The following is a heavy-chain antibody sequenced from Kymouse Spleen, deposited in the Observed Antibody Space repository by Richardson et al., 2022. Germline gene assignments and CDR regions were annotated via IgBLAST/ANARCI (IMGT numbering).Heavy chain of an antibody. J-gene: IGHJ4*02. CDR1: GFTFSSYS. CDR2: ISSSSSYI. V-gene: IGHV3-21*03. Sequence: EVQLVESGGGLVKPGGSLRLSCAASGFTFSSYSMNWVRQAPGKGLEWVSSISSSSSYIYYADSVKGRFTISRDNAKNSLYLQMNSLRAEDTAVYYCARDTSRYNWNYDFDYWGQGTLVTVSS. D-gene: IGHD1-7*01. CDR3: ARDTSRYNWNYDFDY.